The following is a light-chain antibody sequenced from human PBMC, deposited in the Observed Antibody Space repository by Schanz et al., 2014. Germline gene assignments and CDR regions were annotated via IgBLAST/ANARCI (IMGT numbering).Light chain of an antibody. CDR1: QSVSSN. CDR2: GAS. Sequence: IVMTQSPATLSVSPGERATLSCRASQSVSSNLAWYQQKPGQAPSLLIYGASIRATGIPARFSGSGSGTEFSLTISSLQSEDFAVYYCQQYHNWPPHTFGQGTKVDIK. V-gene: IGKV3-15*01. CDR3: QQYHNWPPHT. J-gene: IGKJ2*01.